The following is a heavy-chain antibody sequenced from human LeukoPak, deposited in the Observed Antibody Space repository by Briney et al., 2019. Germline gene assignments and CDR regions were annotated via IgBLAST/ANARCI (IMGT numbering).Heavy chain of an antibody. CDR1: GFTLRSNW. J-gene: IGHJ4*02. V-gene: IGHV3-21*01. CDR2: ISSSSSYI. Sequence: GGSLRLSCAASGFTLRSNWMNWVRQATGKGLEWVSSISSSSSYIYYADSVKGRFTISRDNAKNSLYLQMNSLRAEGTAVYYCATDSTMVRGVMSFDYWGQGTLVTVSS. CDR3: ATDSTMVRGVMSFDY. D-gene: IGHD3-10*01.